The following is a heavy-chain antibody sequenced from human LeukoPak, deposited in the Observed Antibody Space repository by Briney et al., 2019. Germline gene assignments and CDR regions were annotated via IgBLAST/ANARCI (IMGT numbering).Heavy chain of an antibody. J-gene: IGHJ5*02. CDR1: GYTFTSCY. CDR2: INPNSGGT. D-gene: IGHD3-22*01. V-gene: IGHV1-2*06. CDR3: AKGGYDSSGYYYH. Sequence: ASVKVSCKASGYTFTSCYMHWVRQAPGQGLEWMGRINPNSGGTNYAQKFQGRVTMTRDTSISTAYMELSRLRSDDTAVYYCAKGGYDSSGYYYHWGQGTLVTVSS.